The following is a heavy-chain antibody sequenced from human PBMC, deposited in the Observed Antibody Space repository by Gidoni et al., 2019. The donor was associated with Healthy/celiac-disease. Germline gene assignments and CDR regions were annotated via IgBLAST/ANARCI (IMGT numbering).Heavy chain of an antibody. V-gene: IGHV1-69*01. D-gene: IGHD3-10*01. CDR3: ARALAGYHYYGSGSYYNVGY. Sequence: QVQLVQSGAEVKKPGSSVKVSCKASGGTFSSYAISGVRQAPGQGLEWMGGIIPIFGTANYAQKFQGRVTITADESTSTAYMELSSLRSEDTAVYYCARALAGYHYYGSGSYYNVGYWGQGTLVTVSS. J-gene: IGHJ4*02. CDR2: IIPIFGTA. CDR1: GGTFSSYA.